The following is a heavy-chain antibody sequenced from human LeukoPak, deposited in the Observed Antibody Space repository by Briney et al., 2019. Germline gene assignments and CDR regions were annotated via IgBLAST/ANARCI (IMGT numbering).Heavy chain of an antibody. V-gene: IGHV1-8*01. Sequence: ASVKVSCKASGYSFTSYDINWVRQATGQGLEWMGWMNPNSGNTNYAQKFQGRVTMTRDMSTSTVYMELSSLRSEDTAVYYCARDARRDGYNFYYYYYMDVWGKGTTVTVSS. CDR2: MNPNSGNT. CDR1: GYSFTSYD. CDR3: ARDARRDGYNFYYYYYMDV. D-gene: IGHD5-24*01. J-gene: IGHJ6*03.